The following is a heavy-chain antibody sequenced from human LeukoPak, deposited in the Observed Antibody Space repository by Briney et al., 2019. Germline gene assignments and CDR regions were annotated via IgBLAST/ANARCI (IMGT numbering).Heavy chain of an antibody. V-gene: IGHV3-21*01. D-gene: IGHD4-17*01. CDR3: ARSYGDYRDDAFDI. CDR2: ISSSSSYI. CDR1: GFTFSSYS. J-gene: IGHJ3*02. Sequence: GGSLRLSCAASGFTFSSYSMNWVRQAPGKGLEWVSSISSSSSYIYYADSVKGRFTISRDNAKNSLYLQMNSLRAEDTAVYYCARSYGDYRDDAFDIWGQGTMVTVSS.